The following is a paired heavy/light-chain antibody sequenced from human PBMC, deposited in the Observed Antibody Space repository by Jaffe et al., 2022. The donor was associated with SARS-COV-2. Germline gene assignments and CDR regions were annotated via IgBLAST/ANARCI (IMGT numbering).Light chain of an antibody. CDR3: QSYDSSLSGVV. J-gene: IGLJ2*01. V-gene: IGLV1-40*01. CDR1: NSNIGAGFD. Sequence: QSVLTQPPSVSGAPGQRVTISCTGSNSNIGAGFDVHWYQQFPGTAPKLLVYVNSNRPSGVPDRFSGSKSGTSASLAISGLQSEDEADYYCQSYDSSLSGVVFGGGTKLTVL. CDR2: VNS.
Heavy chain of an antibody. V-gene: IGHV4-61*01. CDR2: IYYSGGI. J-gene: IGHJ3*02. Sequence: QVQLQESGPGLVKPSETLSLTCTVSGGSVSSGSYFWSWIRQPPGKGLEWIGYIYYSGGINYNPSLKSRVTISVDTSKNLFSLKLTSVTAADTAVYYCAGPVSLRRIAVAGTGPGFDIWGQGTTVTVSS. CDR3: AGPVSLRRIAVAGTGPGFDI. CDR1: GGSVSSGSYF. D-gene: IGHD6-13*01.